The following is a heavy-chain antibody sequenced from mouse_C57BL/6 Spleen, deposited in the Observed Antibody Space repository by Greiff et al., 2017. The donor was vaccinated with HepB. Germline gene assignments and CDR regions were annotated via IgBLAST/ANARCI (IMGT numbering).Heavy chain of an antibody. CDR2: IYPGNSDT. V-gene: IGHV1-5*01. CDR3: TRSPTGTEYFDV. Sequence: EVMLVESGTVLARPGASVKMSCKTSGYTFTSYWMHWVKQRPGQGLEWIGAIYPGNSDTSYNQKFKGKAKLTAVTSASTAYMELSSLTNEDSAVYYCTRSPTGTEYFDVWGTGTTVTVSS. CDR1: GYTFTSYW. J-gene: IGHJ1*03. D-gene: IGHD4-1*02.